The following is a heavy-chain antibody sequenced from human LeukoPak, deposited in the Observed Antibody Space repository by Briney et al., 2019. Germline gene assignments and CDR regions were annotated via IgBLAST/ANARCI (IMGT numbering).Heavy chain of an antibody. D-gene: IGHD1/OR15-1a*01. CDR2: VYDTGAT. V-gene: IGHV4-59*08. CDR1: GGSISGYY. CDR3: ARLPLIATTRGGFDS. Sequence: SEALSLTCTVSGGSISGYYWSWIRQPPGKRLEWIGYVYDTGATNYNPSLKSRFTISIDTSKNQFSLYLSSVTAADTAVYYCARLPLIATTRGGFDSWGQGTLVTVSS. J-gene: IGHJ5*01.